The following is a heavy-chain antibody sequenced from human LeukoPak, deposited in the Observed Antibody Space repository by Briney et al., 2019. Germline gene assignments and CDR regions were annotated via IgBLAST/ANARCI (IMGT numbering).Heavy chain of an antibody. CDR2: IYHSGST. J-gene: IGHJ3*02. D-gene: IGHD1-26*01. CDR3: ARQINSGSYIGAFDI. CDR1: GGSISSSSYY. Sequence: PSETLSLTCTVSGGSISSSSYYWGWIRQPPGKGLEWIGSIYHSGSTYYNPSLKSRVTISVDTSKNQFSLKLSSVTAADTAVYYCARQINSGSYIGAFDIWGQGTMVTVSS. V-gene: IGHV4-39*01.